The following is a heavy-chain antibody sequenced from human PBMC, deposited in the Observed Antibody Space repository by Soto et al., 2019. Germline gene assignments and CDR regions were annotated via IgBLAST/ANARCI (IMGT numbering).Heavy chain of an antibody. Sequence: QVQLQESGTGLVKPSETLSLTCTVSGGSISSDYWSWIRQPPGKGLEWIGYVSYSGSTNSNPSLKRRVTISLDTSRNQFSLELRSVTAADTAVYYCARLKKAAGTDYWGQGTLVTVSS. J-gene: IGHJ4*02. CDR3: ARLKKAAGTDY. CDR2: VSYSGST. V-gene: IGHV4-59*08. D-gene: IGHD6-13*01. CDR1: GGSISSDY.